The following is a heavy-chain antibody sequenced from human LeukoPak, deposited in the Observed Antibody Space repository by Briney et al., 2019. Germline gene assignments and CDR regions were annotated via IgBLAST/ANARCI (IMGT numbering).Heavy chain of an antibody. CDR3: ARDHRGTYYYYYMDV. Sequence: GGSLRLSCAASGFTFSSYWMSWVRQAPGKGLEWVANIKQDGSEKYYVDSVKGRFTISRDNAKNSLYLQMNSLRAEDTAVYYCARDHRGTYYYYYMDVWGKGTTVTVSS. D-gene: IGHD1-1*01. V-gene: IGHV3-7*01. CDR1: GFTFSSYW. CDR2: IKQDGSEK. J-gene: IGHJ6*03.